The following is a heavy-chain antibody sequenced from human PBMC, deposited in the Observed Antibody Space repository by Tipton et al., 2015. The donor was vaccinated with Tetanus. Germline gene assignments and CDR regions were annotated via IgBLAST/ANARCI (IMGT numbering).Heavy chain of an antibody. V-gene: IGHV3-48*03. J-gene: IGHJ6*02. D-gene: IGHD1-26*01. Sequence: SLRLSCAASGFTFSSYEMNWVRQAPGKGLEWVSYISSSGSTIYYADSVKGRFTISRDNAKNSLYLQMNSLRAEDTAVYYCARDSANYYGPTQSVYGMDVWGQGTTVTVSS. CDR2: ISSSGSTI. CDR1: GFTFSSYE. CDR3: ARDSANYYGPTQSVYGMDV.